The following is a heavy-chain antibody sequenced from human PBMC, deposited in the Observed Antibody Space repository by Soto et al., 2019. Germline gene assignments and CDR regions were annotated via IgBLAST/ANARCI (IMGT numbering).Heavy chain of an antibody. V-gene: IGHV1-2*04. J-gene: IGHJ6*02. CDR3: ARETRGHYYDSSGTLDYYGMDV. D-gene: IGHD3-22*01. CDR1: GYTFTGYY. CDR2: INPNSGGT. Sequence: ASVKGSCKASGYTFTGYYMHWVRQAPGQGLEWMGWINPNSGGTNYAQKFQGWVTMTRDTSISTAYMELSRLRSDDTAVYYCARETRGHYYDSSGTLDYYGMDVWGQGTTVTVSS.